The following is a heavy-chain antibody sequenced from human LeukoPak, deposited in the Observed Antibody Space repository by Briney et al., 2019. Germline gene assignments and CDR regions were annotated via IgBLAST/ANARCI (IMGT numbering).Heavy chain of an antibody. D-gene: IGHD3-9*01. Sequence: SVKVSCKASGGTFSSYAISWVRQAPGQGLEWMGRIIPILGIAHYAQKFQGRVTITADKSKSTAYMELSSLRSEDTAVYYCASQNEIRYFVRGTGGMDVWGRGTTVTVSS. V-gene: IGHV1-69*04. CDR3: ASQNEIRYFVRGTGGMDV. CDR2: IIPILGIA. CDR1: GGTFSSYA. J-gene: IGHJ6*02.